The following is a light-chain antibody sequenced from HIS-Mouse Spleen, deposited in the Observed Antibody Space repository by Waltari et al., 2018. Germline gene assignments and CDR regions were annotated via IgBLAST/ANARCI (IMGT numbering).Light chain of an antibody. Sequence: SYELTQPPSVSVSPGQTARITCSGDALPTKYAYWYQQKSGQAPVPVIYEDSKRPSGTPERFSGSSSGTMATLTISGAQVEDEADYYCYSTDSSGNHRVFGGGTKLTVL. V-gene: IGLV3-10*01. CDR3: YSTDSSGNHRV. CDR1: ALPTKY. J-gene: IGLJ2*01. CDR2: EDS.